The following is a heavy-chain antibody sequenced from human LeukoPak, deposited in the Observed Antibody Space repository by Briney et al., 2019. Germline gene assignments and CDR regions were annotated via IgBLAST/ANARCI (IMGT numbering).Heavy chain of an antibody. V-gene: IGHV1-2*02. D-gene: IGHD3-9*01. Sequence: ASVKVSCKASGYTFTGYYMHWVRQAPGQGLEWMGWINPNSGGTNYAQKFQGRVTMTRDTSISTAYMELSRPRSDDTAVYYCARGHYDILTGYYSDYWGQGTLVTVSS. CDR2: INPNSGGT. J-gene: IGHJ4*02. CDR3: ARGHYDILTGYYSDY. CDR1: GYTFTGYY.